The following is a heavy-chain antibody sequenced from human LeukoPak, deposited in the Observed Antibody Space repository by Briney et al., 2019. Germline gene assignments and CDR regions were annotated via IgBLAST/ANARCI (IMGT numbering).Heavy chain of an antibody. J-gene: IGHJ4*02. V-gene: IGHV4-34*01. D-gene: IGHD2-2*01. CDR3: ASTSCCPSADY. Sequence: PSETLSLTCAVYGGSFSGYYWSWIRQPPGKGPEWIGEINHSGSTNYNPSLKSRVTISVDTSKNQFSLKLSSVTAADTAVYYCASTSCCPSADYWGQGTLVTVSS. CDR2: INHSGST. CDR1: GGSFSGYY.